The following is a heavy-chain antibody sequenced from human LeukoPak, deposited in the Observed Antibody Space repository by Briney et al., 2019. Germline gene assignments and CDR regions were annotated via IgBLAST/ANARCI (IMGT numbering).Heavy chain of an antibody. J-gene: IGHJ4*02. CDR3: ARHMNPRYYFDY. D-gene: IGHD1-14*01. CDR1: GGSISSYY. V-gene: IGHV4-59*08. CDR2: IYYSGST. Sequence: SETLSLTCTVSGGSISSYYWSWIRQPPGKGLEWIGYIYYSGSTNYNPSLKSRVTISVDTSKNQFSLKLSSVTAADTAVYYCARHMNPRYYFDYWGQRTLVTVSS.